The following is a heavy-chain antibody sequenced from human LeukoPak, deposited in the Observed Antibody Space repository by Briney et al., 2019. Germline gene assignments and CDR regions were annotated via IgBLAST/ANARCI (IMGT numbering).Heavy chain of an antibody. Sequence: GGSLRLSCAASGFNFSSYSMNWVRQALGKGLEWVSSISRSSSYIYYADSVKGRFTISRDNAKNSLYLEMGSLRAEDTAVYYCAGALNLLDPVTLDNWGQGTLVTVSS. J-gene: IGHJ4*02. CDR1: GFNFSSYS. CDR3: AGALNLLDPVTLDN. CDR2: ISRSSSYI. V-gene: IGHV3-21*01. D-gene: IGHD1-1*01.